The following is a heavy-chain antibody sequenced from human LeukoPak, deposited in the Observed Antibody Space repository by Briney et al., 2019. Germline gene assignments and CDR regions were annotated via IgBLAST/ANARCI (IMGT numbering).Heavy chain of an antibody. CDR3: ARHSGVSGGYIVVVPAALDY. CDR1: VYSFASYW. CDR2: IYPGDSDT. V-gene: IGHV5-51*01. J-gene: IGHJ4*02. D-gene: IGHD2-2*01. Sequence: GESLKISCKGSVYSFASYWIGWVRQMPGKGLEWTGIIYPGDSDTRYSPSFQGQVTISADKSISTAYLQWSSLKASDTSMYYCARHSGVSGGYIVVVPAALDYWGPGTLVTVSS.